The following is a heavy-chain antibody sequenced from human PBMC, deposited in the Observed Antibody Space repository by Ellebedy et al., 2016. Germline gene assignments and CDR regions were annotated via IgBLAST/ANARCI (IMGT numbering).Heavy chain of an antibody. V-gene: IGHV1-18*04. D-gene: IGHD3-10*01. Sequence: ASVKVSXXASGYTFTTFSITWVRPVPGQGLEWMGFVNTFSGNTKFAQKFQGRVSMTTDSSTHTAYMDLRSLKSDDTAMYYCAKTSGWGYGENWGQGTLVTVSS. CDR1: GYTFTTFS. CDR2: VNTFSGNT. J-gene: IGHJ4*02. CDR3: AKTSGWGYGEN.